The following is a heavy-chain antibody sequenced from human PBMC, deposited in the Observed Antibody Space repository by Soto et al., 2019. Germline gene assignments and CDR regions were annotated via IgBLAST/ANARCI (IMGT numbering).Heavy chain of an antibody. CDR1: GDSVSSNSAA. CDR2: TYYRSKWYN. D-gene: IGHD6-13*01. V-gene: IGHV6-1*01. Sequence: PSQTLSLTCAISGDSVSSNSAAWNWIRQSPSRGLEWLGRTYYRSKWYNDYAVSVKSRITINPDTSKNQFSLQLNSVTPEDTAVYYCARDALGGYSSSWYNYYYYYGMDVWAQGTTVTVSS. J-gene: IGHJ6*02. CDR3: ARDALGGYSSSWYNYYYYYGMDV.